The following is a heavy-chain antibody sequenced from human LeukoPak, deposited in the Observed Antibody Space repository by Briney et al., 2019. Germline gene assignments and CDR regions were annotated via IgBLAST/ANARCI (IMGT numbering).Heavy chain of an antibody. Sequence: ASVKVSCKASGYTFTNYYIHWVRQAPGQGLECMGIINPSGGSTSYAQKFQGRVTMTRDMSTSTVYMKLSSLRSEDTAVYYCARDLPTEPIHYWGQGTLVTVSS. J-gene: IGHJ4*02. CDR3: ARDLPTEPIHY. CDR1: GYTFTNYY. V-gene: IGHV1-46*01. D-gene: IGHD4-17*01. CDR2: INPSGGST.